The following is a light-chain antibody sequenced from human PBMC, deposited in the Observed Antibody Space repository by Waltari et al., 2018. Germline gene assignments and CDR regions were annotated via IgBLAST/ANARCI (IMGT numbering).Light chain of an antibody. Sequence: EIVLTQSPGTLSLSPGERATLSCRASQSVSRSLAWYQQKHGQAPRLLIYDASTRATGIPDRFSGSGSGTDFSLTISRLEPEDFAVYYCQKYVSLPAPFGQGTKVEIK. V-gene: IGKV3-20*01. J-gene: IGKJ1*01. CDR2: DAS. CDR1: QSVSRS. CDR3: QKYVSLPAP.